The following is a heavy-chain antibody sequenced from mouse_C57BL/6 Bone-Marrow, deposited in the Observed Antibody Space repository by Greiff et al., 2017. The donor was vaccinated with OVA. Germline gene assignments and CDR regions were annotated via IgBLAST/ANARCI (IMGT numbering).Heavy chain of an antibody. CDR3: TRKDFGYYGSSYYYFDY. CDR2: IDPETGGT. J-gene: IGHJ2*01. CDR1: GYTFTDYE. Sequence: VQRVESGAELVRPGASVTLSCKASGYTFTDYEMHWVKQTPVHGLEWIGAIDPETGGTAYNQKFKGKAILTADKSSSTAYMELRSLTSEDSAVYYCTRKDFGYYGSSYYYFDYWGQGTTLTVSS. V-gene: IGHV1-15*01. D-gene: IGHD1-1*01.